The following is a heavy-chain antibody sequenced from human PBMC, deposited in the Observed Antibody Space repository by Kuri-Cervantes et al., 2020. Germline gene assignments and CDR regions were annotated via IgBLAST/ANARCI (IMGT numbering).Heavy chain of an antibody. D-gene: IGHD6-13*01. CDR3: ARDQQLVWVAFDI. Sequence: ASVKVSCKASGYTFTSYDIHWVRQAPGQGLEWKGWMSPNSGNTGYAQKFQGRVTMTRNTSISTAYMELSSLRSEDTAVYYCARDQQLVWVAFDIWGQGTMVTVSS. V-gene: IGHV1-8*01. CDR2: MSPNSGNT. CDR1: GYTFTSYD. J-gene: IGHJ3*02.